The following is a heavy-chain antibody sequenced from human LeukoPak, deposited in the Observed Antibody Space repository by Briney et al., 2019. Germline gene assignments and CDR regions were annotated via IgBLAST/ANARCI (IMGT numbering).Heavy chain of an antibody. CDR2: IRYDGSNK. V-gene: IGHV3-30*02. CDR1: GFTFSNYG. CDR3: AKEAQTRGDILTGYYKDYDYYYYMDV. Sequence: GGSLRLSCAASGFTFSNYGMHWVRQAPGKGLEWVAFIRYDGSNKYYADSVKGRFTISRDNSKNTLYLQMNSLRAEDTAVYYCAKEAQTRGDILTGYYKDYDYYYYMDVWGKGTTVTISS. D-gene: IGHD3-9*01. J-gene: IGHJ6*03.